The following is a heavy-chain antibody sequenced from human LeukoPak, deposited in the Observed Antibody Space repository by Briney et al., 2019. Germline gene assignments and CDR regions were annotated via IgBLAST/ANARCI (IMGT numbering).Heavy chain of an antibody. J-gene: IGHJ1*01. CDR3: ARVPVLGTRENFQR. V-gene: IGHV3-66*01. Sequence: GGSLRLSCVASGFAVGSNYMGWVRQPPGKGLEWVSIIYGGGSRYYADSVKGRFTISRDISQNTLFLEMNSLRVEDTAVYYCARVPVLGTRENFQRWGQGTLVTVSS. CDR1: GFAVGSNY. D-gene: IGHD4-23*01. CDR2: IYGGGSR.